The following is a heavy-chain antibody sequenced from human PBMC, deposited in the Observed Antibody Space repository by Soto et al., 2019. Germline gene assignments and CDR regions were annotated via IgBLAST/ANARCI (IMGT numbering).Heavy chain of an antibody. CDR2: IYWDDDK. D-gene: IGHD2-15*01. V-gene: IGHV2-5*02. J-gene: IGHJ4*02. CDR3: AHRPSYCSGGSCYSGFDY. CDR1: GFSLSTSGVG. Sequence: QITLKESGPTLVKPTQTLTLTCTFSGFSLSTSGVGVGWIRQPPGKALEWLALIYWDDDKRYSPSLKSRLTITKDNSKNQLVLTMTNMDTVDTATYYCAHRPSYCSGGSCYSGFDYWGQGTLVTVSS.